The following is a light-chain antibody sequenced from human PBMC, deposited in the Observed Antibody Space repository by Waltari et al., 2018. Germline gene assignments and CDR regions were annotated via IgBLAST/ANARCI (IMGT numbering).Light chain of an antibody. J-gene: IGLJ2*01. Sequence: QSALPQPASASGYPGQSITIYCPGCSSDVGYYDFVSRYQQYPGKAPKVIIYEVNKRPSGVSDRFAGSKSGNTASLTISGLQPEDEADYHCCSYATRNTPVAFGGGTKVTLL. CDR1: SSDVGYYDF. CDR2: EVN. V-gene: IGLV2-23*02. CDR3: CSYATRNTPVA.